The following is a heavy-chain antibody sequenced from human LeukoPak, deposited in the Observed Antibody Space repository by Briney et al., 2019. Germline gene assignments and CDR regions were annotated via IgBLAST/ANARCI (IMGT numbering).Heavy chain of an antibody. Sequence: SETLSLTCAVYGGSFSGYYWGWIRQPPGQGLEWIGSIYDSGNTYYNAPLKGRVTISVDTSKNQFSLKLSSVTAADTAVYYCARHISRDWWSQRGYGAFDIWGQGTMVTVSS. J-gene: IGHJ3*02. CDR3: ARHISRDWWSQRGYGAFDI. CDR1: GGSFSGYY. V-gene: IGHV4-39*01. CDR2: IYDSGNT. D-gene: IGHD2-8*02.